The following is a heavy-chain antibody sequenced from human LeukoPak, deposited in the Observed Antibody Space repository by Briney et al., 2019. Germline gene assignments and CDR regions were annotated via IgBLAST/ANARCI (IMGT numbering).Heavy chain of an antibody. V-gene: IGHV1-46*01. CDR2: INPSGGST. Sequence: ASVKVSCKASGYTFTSYYMHWVRQAPGQGLEWMGIINPSGGSTSYAQKFQGRVTMTRDTSTSTVYMELSSLRSEDTAVYYCARDQTDCSRTNCYNLHYGMDVWGQGTTVTVSS. D-gene: IGHD2-2*02. CDR1: GYTFTSYY. J-gene: IGHJ6*02. CDR3: ARDQTDCSRTNCYNLHYGMDV.